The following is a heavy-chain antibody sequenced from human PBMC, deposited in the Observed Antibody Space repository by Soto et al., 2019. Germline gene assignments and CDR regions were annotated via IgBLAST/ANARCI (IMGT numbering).Heavy chain of an antibody. V-gene: IGHV1-46*04. J-gene: IGHJ6*02. CDR3: ARDPNFSLTYHYYGMDV. Sequence: QVQLVQSGAEVKKPGASVKISCKASGYTFTSYYLHWVRQAPGQGLDWMGIINPNTGSTSSAQNLRGRISVTRDTSTSTVYMELYSLRSEDTAVYYCARDPNFSLTYHYYGMDVWGQGTTVTVSS. CDR2: INPNTGST. CDR1: GYTFTSYY.